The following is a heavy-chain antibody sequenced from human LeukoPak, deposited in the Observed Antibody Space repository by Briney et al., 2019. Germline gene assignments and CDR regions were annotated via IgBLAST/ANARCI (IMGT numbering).Heavy chain of an antibody. J-gene: IGHJ4*02. Sequence: ASVKVSCKTSGYTFASYGISWVRQAPGQGLEWMGWINPYNGNTNYAQKLQGGVTMTTDTSTNTAYMELRSLRSDDTAVFYCARDRSDSYDYVLLDNWGQGTLVTVSS. CDR3: ARDRSDSYDYVLLDN. V-gene: IGHV1-18*01. D-gene: IGHD3-16*01. CDR2: INPYNGNT. CDR1: GYTFASYG.